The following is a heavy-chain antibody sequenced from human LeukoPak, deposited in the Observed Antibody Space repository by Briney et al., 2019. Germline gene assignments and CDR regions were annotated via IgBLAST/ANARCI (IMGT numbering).Heavy chain of an antibody. J-gene: IGHJ4*02. D-gene: IGHD1-14*01. V-gene: IGHV1-69*04. CDR3: AGDSIMTNRYNFDY. CDR1: GGTFSSYA. CDR2: IIPIFGIA. Sequence: EASVKVSCKASGGTFSSYAISWVRQAPGQGLEWMGRIIPIFGIANYAQKFQGRVTITADKSTSTAYMELSSLRSEDTAVYYCAGDSIMTNRYNFDYWGQGTLVTVSS.